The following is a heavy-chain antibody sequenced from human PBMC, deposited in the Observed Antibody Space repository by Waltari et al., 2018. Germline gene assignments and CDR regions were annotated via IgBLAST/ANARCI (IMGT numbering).Heavy chain of an antibody. CDR3: ARLTDFWSGYYDY. CDR2: IYQSGST. V-gene: IGHV4-38-2*02. D-gene: IGHD3-3*01. CDR1: GYSISSGYY. Sequence: QVQLQESGPGLVKPSETLSLTCTVSGYSISSGYYWGWLRPPPGKGLEWIGSIYQSGSTYYNPSLKSRVTISVDTSKNQFSLKLSSVTAADTAVYYCARLTDFWSGYYDYWGQGTLVTVSS. J-gene: IGHJ4*02.